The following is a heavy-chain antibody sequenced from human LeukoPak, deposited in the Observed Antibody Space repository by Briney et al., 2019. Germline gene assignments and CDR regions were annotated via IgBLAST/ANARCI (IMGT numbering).Heavy chain of an antibody. V-gene: IGHV3-7*01. CDR3: GRFGYEAGVDL. Sequence: GGSLRLSCAASGFTFRTYWMMWVRQAPGQGPEFLANIKPTGSDTYYVDSMKARFTISRDNAKDLLFLQMNSLRGEDTALYYCGRFGYEAGVDLWGRGTLVTVSS. CDR1: GFTFRTYW. D-gene: IGHD2-2*01. J-gene: IGHJ4*02. CDR2: IKPTGSDT.